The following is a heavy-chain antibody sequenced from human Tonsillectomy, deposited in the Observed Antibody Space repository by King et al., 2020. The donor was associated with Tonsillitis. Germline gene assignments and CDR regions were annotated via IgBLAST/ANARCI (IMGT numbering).Heavy chain of an antibody. CDR3: AKVSPYSGNYRFYYFDY. Sequence: VQLVESGGGLVQPGGSLRLSCEASGFTFSTYAMSWVRQAPGKGPEWVSAISGRDTRTFYADSVKVRFTISRDNSKNTVYLQMSSLRAEDPALFYCAKVSPYSGNYRFYYFDYWGQGTLVTVSS. V-gene: IGHV3-23*04. CDR2: ISGRDTRT. J-gene: IGHJ4*02. D-gene: IGHD1-26*01. CDR1: GFTFSTYA.